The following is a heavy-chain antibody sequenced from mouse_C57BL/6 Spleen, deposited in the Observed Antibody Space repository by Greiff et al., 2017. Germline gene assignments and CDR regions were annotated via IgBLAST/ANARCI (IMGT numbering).Heavy chain of an antibody. D-gene: IGHD3-1*01. CDR2: INPADGDT. V-gene: IGHV14-2*01. CDR3: ARGYRSFAY. J-gene: IGHJ3*01. CDR1: GFTIHDYY. Sequence: VQLQQSGAELVKPGASVKLSCTASGFTIHDYYMPWVKPRPDQGLEWMGRINPADGDTKYAPKFQGKATISADTSSNPAYLQLSSLTSEDTAVYYCARGYRSFAYWGQGTLVTVAA.